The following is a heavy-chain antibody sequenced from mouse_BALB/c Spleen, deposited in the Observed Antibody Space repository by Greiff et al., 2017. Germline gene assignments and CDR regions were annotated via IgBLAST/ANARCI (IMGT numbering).Heavy chain of an antibody. CDR1: GYTFTSYV. CDR3: ARGGPYGSFDY. Sequence: VQLKQSGPELVKPGASVKMSCKASGYTFTSYVMHWVKQKPGQGLEWIGYINPYNDGTKYNEKFKGKATLTSDKSSSTAYMELSSLTSEDSAVYYCARGGPYGSFDYWGQGTTLTVSS. V-gene: IGHV1-14*01. J-gene: IGHJ2*01. D-gene: IGHD1-1*01. CDR2: INPYNDGT.